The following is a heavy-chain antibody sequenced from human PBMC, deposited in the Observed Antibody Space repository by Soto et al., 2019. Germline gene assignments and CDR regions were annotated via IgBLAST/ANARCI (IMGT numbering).Heavy chain of an antibody. CDR1: GCTFSNFV. CDR3: ARAPILVGETTYENYFDY. Sequence: ASVKVSCKASGCTFSNFVISCVRQAPGQVLEWMGGNIPIFGTANYAQKFQGRVTIIADESTGTTYMELTSLRSEDTVVYYCARAPILVGETTYENYFDYWGQGALVTVSS. J-gene: IGHJ4*02. V-gene: IGHV1-69*13. D-gene: IGHD2-21*01. CDR2: NIPIFGTA.